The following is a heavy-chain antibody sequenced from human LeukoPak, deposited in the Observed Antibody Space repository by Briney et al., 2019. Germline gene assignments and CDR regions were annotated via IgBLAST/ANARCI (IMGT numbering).Heavy chain of an antibody. CDR1: WFSFNSFE. CDR3: ARGWYNSGYYCDY. V-gene: IGHV3-48*03. Sequence: GGSLRLSCEGSWFSFNSFEMSWVRQAPGKSPEAASYISSSGRPMYYADSVKGRVTISRDSAKNSLYLQMNSLRAEDTAVYYCARGWYNSGYYCDYWGQGTLVTVSA. D-gene: IGHD6-19*01. CDR2: ISSSGRPM. J-gene: IGHJ4*02.